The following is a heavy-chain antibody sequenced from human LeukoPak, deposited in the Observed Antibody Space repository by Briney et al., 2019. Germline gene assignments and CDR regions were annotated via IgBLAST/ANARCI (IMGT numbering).Heavy chain of an antibody. V-gene: IGHV3-48*01. J-gene: IGHJ3*02. CDR1: GFAFSTFS. CDR3: VRDLAYAFDT. Sequence: GGSLRLSCSASGFAFSTFSFNWVRQAPGKGLEWLSYIRSSSSVADSVKGRFTISRDDAEHSLHLHMNSLRAEDTAVYYCVRDLAYAFDTWGQGTMVTVSS. CDR2: IRSSSS.